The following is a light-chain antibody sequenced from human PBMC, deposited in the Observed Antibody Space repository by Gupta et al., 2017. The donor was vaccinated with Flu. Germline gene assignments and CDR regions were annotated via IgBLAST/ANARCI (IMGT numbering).Light chain of an antibody. CDR2: RDN. CDR1: RFNIGKNY. V-gene: IGLV1-47*01. J-gene: IGLJ3*02. CDR3: AAWDDGLSGVL. Sequence: RVNISCSGSRFNIGKNYVYWCQQILGAAPKLLIYRDNQRPSVVPDRFSGSKSGNSASLAISGLLSEDEADYYCAAWDDGLSGVLFGGGTKLTVL.